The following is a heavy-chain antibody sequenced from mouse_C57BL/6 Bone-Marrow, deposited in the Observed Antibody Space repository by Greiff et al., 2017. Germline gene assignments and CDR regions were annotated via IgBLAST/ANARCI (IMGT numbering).Heavy chain of an antibody. J-gene: IGHJ2*01. V-gene: IGHV5-4*01. Sequence: EVMLVESGGGLVKPGGSLKLSCAASGFTFSSYALSWVRQTPEKRLEWVATISAGGSDTYYPDNGKGRFTITRDNAKNNLYLQRRQMKAEDTAMYYCAREGVYFDDWGQGTTLTVSS. CDR1: GFTFSSYA. CDR2: ISAGGSDT. CDR3: AREGVYFDD.